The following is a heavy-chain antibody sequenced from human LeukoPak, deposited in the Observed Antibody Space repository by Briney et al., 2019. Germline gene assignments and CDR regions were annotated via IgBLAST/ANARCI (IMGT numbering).Heavy chain of an antibody. CDR3: ARAPTFSGWFDY. CDR1: GFTFSSYE. D-gene: IGHD6-19*01. CDR2: ISSSGSTI. Sequence: PGGSLRLSCAASGFTFSSYEMNWVRQAPGKGLEWVSYISSSGSTIYYADSLKGRFTISRDNAKSSLYLQMNSLRAEDTAVYYCARAPTFSGWFDYWGQGTLVTVSS. J-gene: IGHJ4*02. V-gene: IGHV3-48*03.